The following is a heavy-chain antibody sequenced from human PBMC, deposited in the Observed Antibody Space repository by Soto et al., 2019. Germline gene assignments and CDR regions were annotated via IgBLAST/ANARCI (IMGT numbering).Heavy chain of an antibody. J-gene: IGHJ4*02. Sequence: QVQLVESGGGVVHPGRSLRLSCAASGFTFSSYGMHWVRQAPGKGLEWVAVISYDGSNKYYADSVKGRFTISRDNSKNTLYLQMNSLRAEDTAVYYCAKDKYSVAVGDYWCQGTLVTVSS. CDR2: ISYDGSNK. V-gene: IGHV3-30*18. CDR1: GFTFSSYG. D-gene: IGHD6-19*01. CDR3: AKDKYSVAVGDY.